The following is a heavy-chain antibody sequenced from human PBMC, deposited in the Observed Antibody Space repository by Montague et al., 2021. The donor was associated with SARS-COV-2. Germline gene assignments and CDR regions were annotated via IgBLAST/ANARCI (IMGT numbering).Heavy chain of an antibody. CDR1: GDSISSGSYY. CDR2: IYNSGTT. D-gene: IGHD5-12*01. V-gene: IGHV4-61*02. CDR3: ARAHSGSWAHLDN. Sequence: TLSLTCTVSGDSISSGSYYWSWIRQSAGKGLEWIGRIYNSGTTDYSFSLKSRVTISVDASRNQFSLKLTSVTAADTAVYYCARAHSGSWAHLDNWGQGTLVTVSS. J-gene: IGHJ4*02.